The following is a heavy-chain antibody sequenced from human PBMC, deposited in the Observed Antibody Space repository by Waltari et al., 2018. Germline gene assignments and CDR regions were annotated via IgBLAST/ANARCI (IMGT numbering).Heavy chain of an antibody. J-gene: IGHJ4*02. CDR3: ARDSYYYDGSGYPAR. D-gene: IGHD3-22*01. CDR1: GGSISSATYY. V-gene: IGHV4-61*02. Sequence: QVQLQESGPGLVKPSQTLSLSCTVSGGSISSATYYWSWIRQPAGKGLEWIGRIHVNGNTNYKPSLISRVTISVDTSRNQFFLTVNSVTAADTAVYYCARDSYYYDGSGYPARWGQGTRVTVSS. CDR2: IHVNGNT.